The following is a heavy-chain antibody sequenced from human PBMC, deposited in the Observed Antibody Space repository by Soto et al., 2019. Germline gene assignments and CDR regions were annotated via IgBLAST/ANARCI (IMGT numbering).Heavy chain of an antibody. V-gene: IGHV3-33*01. CDR3: ARATSLSRPGVIDY. D-gene: IGHD2-21*01. J-gene: IGHJ4*02. Sequence: GGSLRLSCAASGFTFSSYGMHWVRQAPGKGLEWVAVIWYDGSNKYYADSVKGRFTISRDNSKNTLYLQMNSLRAEDTAVYYCARATSLSRPGVIDYWGQGTLVTVSS. CDR2: IWYDGSNK. CDR1: GFTFSSYG.